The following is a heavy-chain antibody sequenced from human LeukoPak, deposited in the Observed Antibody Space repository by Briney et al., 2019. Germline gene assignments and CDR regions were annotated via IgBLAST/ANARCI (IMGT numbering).Heavy chain of an antibody. CDR1: GGSISSYY. CDR2: IYYSGST. D-gene: IGHD6-19*01. Sequence: PSETLSLTCTVSGGSISSYYWSWIRQPPRKGLEWIGYIYYSGSTNYNPSLKSRVTISVDTSKNQFSLKLSSVTAADTAVYYCARFSGWYANWYFDLWGRGTLVTVSS. J-gene: IGHJ2*01. V-gene: IGHV4-59*01. CDR3: ARFSGWYANWYFDL.